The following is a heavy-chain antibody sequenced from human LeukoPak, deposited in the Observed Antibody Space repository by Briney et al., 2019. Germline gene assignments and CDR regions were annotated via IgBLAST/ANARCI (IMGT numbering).Heavy chain of an antibody. CDR2: ISWNSGSI. V-gene: IGHV3-9*01. CDR3: AKDSGYGSGSYYNPIDY. J-gene: IGHJ4*02. CDR1: GFTFDDYA. D-gene: IGHD3-10*01. Sequence: GRSLRLSCAASGFTFDDYAMHWDRHAPGKGLEWVSGISWNSGSIGYADSVKGRFTISRDNAKNSLYLQMNSLRAEDTALYYCAKDSGYGSGSYYNPIDYWGQGTLVTVSS.